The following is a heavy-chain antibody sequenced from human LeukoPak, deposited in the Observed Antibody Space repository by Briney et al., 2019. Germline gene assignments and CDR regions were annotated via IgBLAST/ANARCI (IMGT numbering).Heavy chain of an antibody. D-gene: IGHD4-11*01. Sequence: GGSLRLSCAASGFNFNNYVMSWVRQAPGKGLEGVSVLFVGGASTLYADSVKGRFTISGDTSKNTLYLQMNGLRAEDTAVYFCAKECDYSPGHKFDLWGQGTLVTVSS. J-gene: IGHJ4*02. V-gene: IGHV3-23*01. CDR3: AKECDYSPGHKFDL. CDR2: LFVGGAST. CDR1: GFNFNNYV.